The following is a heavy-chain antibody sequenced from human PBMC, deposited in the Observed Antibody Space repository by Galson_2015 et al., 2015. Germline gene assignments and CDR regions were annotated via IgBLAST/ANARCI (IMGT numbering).Heavy chain of an antibody. CDR1: GDSFSKYA. J-gene: IGHJ4*02. Sequence: SVKVSCKASGDSFSKYAINWVRQAPGQGLEWMGGIIPVFGTPNYAQKFQHRLTITADESTSTAYMELSSLRSEDTAVYYCARVFSGEPKLQDLLYWGRGTLVTVSS. CDR2: IIPVFGTP. CDR3: ARVFSGEPKLQDLLY. V-gene: IGHV1-69*13. D-gene: IGHD3-3*01.